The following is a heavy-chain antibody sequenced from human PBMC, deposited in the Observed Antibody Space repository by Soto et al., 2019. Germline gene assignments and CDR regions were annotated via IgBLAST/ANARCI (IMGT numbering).Heavy chain of an antibody. V-gene: IGHV1-69*01. CDR1: GGTFSSYA. CDR3: ARLGFLEWRNWLDR. Sequence: QVQLVQSGAEVQKPGSSVKVSCKASGGTFSSYAISWVRQAPGQGLEWMGGIIPIFGTANYAQKFQGRVTSTADEATSTAYMVLCSLRSEDTVVYYCARLGFLEWRNWLDRWGQGTLVTVSS. J-gene: IGHJ5*02. CDR2: IIPIFGTA. D-gene: IGHD3-3*01.